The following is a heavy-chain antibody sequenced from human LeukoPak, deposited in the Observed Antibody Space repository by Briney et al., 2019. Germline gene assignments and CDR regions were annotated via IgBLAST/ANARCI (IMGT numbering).Heavy chain of an antibody. CDR1: GFTVSSNY. D-gene: IGHD3-22*01. CDR3: ARDFIHRSGEANY. Sequence: PGGSLRLSCAASGFTVSSNYTSWVRQAPGKGLEWVSVIYSGGSTYYADSVKGRFTISRDNPKNSLYLLMNSLRAEDTAMYYCARDFIHRSGEANYWGQGTLVTVSS. J-gene: IGHJ4*02. V-gene: IGHV3-53*01. CDR2: IYSGGST.